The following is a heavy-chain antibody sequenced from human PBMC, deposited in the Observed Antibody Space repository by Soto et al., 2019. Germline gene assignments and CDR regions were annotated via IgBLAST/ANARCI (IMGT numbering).Heavy chain of an antibody. Sequence: GYSLKISCYGSGYSFTTSWINWVRQMPGIGVEWRGRIDPSDSSTKYSPSCQCHVTISADYSITTANLQWCSLKASDTAMYYCSRREPDYYDYSGMDVWGQGTTVTVSS. D-gene: IGHD1-1*01. J-gene: IGHJ6*02. CDR3: SRREPDYYDYSGMDV. V-gene: IGHV5-10-1*01. CDR1: GYSFTTSW. CDR2: IDPSDSST.